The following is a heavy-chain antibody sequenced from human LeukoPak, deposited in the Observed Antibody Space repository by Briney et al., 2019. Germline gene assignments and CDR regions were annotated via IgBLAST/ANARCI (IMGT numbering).Heavy chain of an antibody. CDR1: GFTFSSYS. CDR3: ARDSGSYNYYYYYYMDV. Sequence: GGSLRLSCAASGFTFSSYSMNWVRQAPGKGLEWVSVIYSGGSTYYADSVKGRFTISRDNSKNTLYLQMNSLRAEDTAVYYCARDSGSYNYYYYYYMDVWGKGTTVTISS. V-gene: IGHV3-66*01. J-gene: IGHJ6*03. CDR2: IYSGGST. D-gene: IGHD3-10*01.